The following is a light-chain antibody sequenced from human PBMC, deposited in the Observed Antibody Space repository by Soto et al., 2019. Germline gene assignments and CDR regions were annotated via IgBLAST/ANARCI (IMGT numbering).Light chain of an antibody. V-gene: IGKV3-20*01. CDR1: QSVNTNY. CDR2: GAS. CDR3: QQYGSSPRT. J-gene: IGKJ1*01. Sequence: EIVLTQSPGTLSFSPGERATLSCRASQSVNTNYLAWYQQKSGQAPRLLIYGASSRATGIPDRFSGSGSGTDFTLTISRLVAEDFAVYYCQQYGSSPRTFGQGTKVEFK.